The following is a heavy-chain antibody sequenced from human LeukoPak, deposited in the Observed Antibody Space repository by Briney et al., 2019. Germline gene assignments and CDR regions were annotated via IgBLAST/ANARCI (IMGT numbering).Heavy chain of an antibody. CDR2: IYYSGST. CDR1: GGSISSSSYY. D-gene: IGHD3-10*01. Sequence: SETLSLTCTVSGGSISSSSYYWGWIRQPPGKGLEWIGSIYYSGSTYYNPSLKSRITISVDTSKNQYSLKLSSVTAAYTAVYYCARTLKRGELLLDYWGQGTLVTVSS. V-gene: IGHV4-39*01. J-gene: IGHJ4*02. CDR3: ARTLKRGELLLDY.